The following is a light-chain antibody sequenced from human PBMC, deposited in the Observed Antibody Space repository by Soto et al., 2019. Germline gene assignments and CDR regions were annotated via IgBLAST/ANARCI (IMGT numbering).Light chain of an antibody. Sequence: QSAMTQTASVSGSPGQSITVSCTGTSSGIGGYNYVSWYQHHPGKAPELIIYEVSYRPSGVSDRFSGSKSGNTASLTISGLQAQDEADYYCCSFATSSTLYVFGTGTKLTVL. V-gene: IGLV2-14*01. J-gene: IGLJ1*01. CDR1: SSGIGGYNY. CDR2: EVS. CDR3: CSFATSSTLYV.